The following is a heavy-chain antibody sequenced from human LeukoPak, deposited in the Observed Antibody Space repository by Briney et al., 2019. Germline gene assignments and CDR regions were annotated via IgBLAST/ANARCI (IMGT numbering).Heavy chain of an antibody. V-gene: IGHV3-23*01. CDR1: GFTFSNYA. CDR2: VSGSGRNT. CDR3: AKGSYYDSSGFYREYYFDY. Sequence: GGSLRLSCAGSGFTFSNYAMTWVRQAPGKGLEWVSSVSGSGRNTFYPDSVEGRFTISRDNSKNTVYLQMNSLRADDTAVYYCAKGSYYDSSGFYREYYFDYWGQGTLVPVSS. D-gene: IGHD3-22*01. J-gene: IGHJ4*02.